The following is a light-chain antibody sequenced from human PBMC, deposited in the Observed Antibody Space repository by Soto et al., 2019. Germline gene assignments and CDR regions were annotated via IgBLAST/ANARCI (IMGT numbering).Light chain of an antibody. J-gene: IGKJ1*01. CDR1: QNINTW. CDR3: QQYKTYSRT. Sequence: DIQMTQSPSTLSASVGDRITITCRASQNINTWLAWYQQIPGEAPKLLIYDGSTLERGVPSRFSGSGSGTEFTLPISSLQPEDFATFYCQQYKTYSRTFGQGTTVEVK. CDR2: DGS. V-gene: IGKV1-5*03.